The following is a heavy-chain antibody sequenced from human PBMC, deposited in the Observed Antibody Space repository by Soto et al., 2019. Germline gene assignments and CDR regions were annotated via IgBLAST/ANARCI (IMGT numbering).Heavy chain of an antibody. J-gene: IGHJ4*02. Sequence: PGGSLRLSCAASGFTFSSYSMNWVRQAPGKGLEWVSSISSSSSYIYYADSVKGRFTISRDNAKNSLYLQMNSLRAEDTAVYYCARSSPQGGMITFGGVIVIPFDYWGQGTLVTVSS. CDR2: ISSSSSYI. CDR3: ARSSPQGGMITFGGVIVIPFDY. V-gene: IGHV3-21*01. CDR1: GFTFSSYS. D-gene: IGHD3-16*02.